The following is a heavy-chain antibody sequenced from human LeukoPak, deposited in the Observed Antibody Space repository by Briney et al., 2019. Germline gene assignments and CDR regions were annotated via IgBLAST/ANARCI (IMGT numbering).Heavy chain of an antibody. J-gene: IGHJ6*03. CDR1: GFTVSSNY. CDR3: ARDRGSPSQSGYYYYMDV. D-gene: IGHD3-3*01. CDR2: IYSGGST. Sequence: GGSLRLSCAASGFTVSSNYMSWVRQAPGKGLEWVSVIYSGGSTYYADSVKGRFTISRDNSKNTLYLQMNSLSAEDTAVYYCARDRGSPSQSGYYYYMDVWGKGTTVTVSS. V-gene: IGHV3-53*01.